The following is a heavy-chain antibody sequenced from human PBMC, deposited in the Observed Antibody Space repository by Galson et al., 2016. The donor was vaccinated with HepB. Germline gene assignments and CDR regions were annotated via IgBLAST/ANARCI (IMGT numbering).Heavy chain of an antibody. J-gene: IGHJ6*02. CDR1: GFTFSSYW. D-gene: IGHD6-13*01. CDR2: VTDNGGST. Sequence: SLRLSCATSGFTFSSYWMTWVRQAPGKGLEWVAAVTDNGGSTDFADSVKGRFTISRDNSRNTLYLQLNSLRAEDTAVYYCAKEITSSTWSYFYDYAMDVWGQGTTVTVSS. V-gene: IGHV3-23*01. CDR3: AKEITSSTWSYFYDYAMDV.